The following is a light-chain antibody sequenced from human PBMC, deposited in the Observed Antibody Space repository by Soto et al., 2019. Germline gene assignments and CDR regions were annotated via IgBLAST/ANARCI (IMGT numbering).Light chain of an antibody. CDR2: END. V-gene: IGLV1-51*02. CDR3: GTWDSSLSTFV. Sequence: AQPPSVTAAPGHHATMSCSGGSSNIGNYYVSRQQPLPGTSPQRLIYENDERPSGIHDRFSGSKSGTSATLGITGLQTGDEADYYCGTWDSSLSTFVFGSGTKVTVL. J-gene: IGLJ1*01. CDR1: SSNIGNYY.